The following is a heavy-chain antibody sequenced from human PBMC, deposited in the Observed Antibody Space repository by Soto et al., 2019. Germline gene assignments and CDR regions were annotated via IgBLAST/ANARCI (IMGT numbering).Heavy chain of an antibody. D-gene: IGHD3-10*01. Sequence: GGSLRLSCAASGFTFRSFAMHWVRQAPGKGMECVEVISHDGSKKFYRDYLKGRFTISRDNSKNTQYLQMNILRAEDTAVYYCARGTEQSLVTSYVDWGQGTMVTVSS. CDR2: ISHDGSKK. CDR3: ARGTEQSLVTSYVD. J-gene: IGHJ3*01. CDR1: GFTFRSFA. V-gene: IGHV3-30-3*01.